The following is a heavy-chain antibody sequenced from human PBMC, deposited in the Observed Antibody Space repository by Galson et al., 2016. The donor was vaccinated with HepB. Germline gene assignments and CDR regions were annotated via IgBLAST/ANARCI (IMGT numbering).Heavy chain of an antibody. Sequence: SLRLSCAASGFTVSNNYMTWVRQAPGKGLEYVSVICSGGTTYYADSVKGRFTISRDNSQNSLFLQMNTLRAEDKAVYFCVRGVYGDHGWFDYWGQGTLVTVSS. CDR1: GFTVSNNY. CDR2: ICSGGTT. J-gene: IGHJ4*02. D-gene: IGHD4-17*01. V-gene: IGHV3-66*02. CDR3: VRGVYGDHGWFDY.